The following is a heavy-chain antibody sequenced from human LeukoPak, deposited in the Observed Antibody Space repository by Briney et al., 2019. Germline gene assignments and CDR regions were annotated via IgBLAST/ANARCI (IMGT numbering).Heavy chain of an antibody. CDR3: AKMGAGAVVPAAPGDYFDY. Sequence: GGSLRLSCVASGFTFNTYHMNWVRQAPGKGLEWVSAISGSGGSTYYADSVKGRFTISRDNSKNTLYLQMNSLRAEDTAVYYCAKMGAGAVVPAAPGDYFDYWGQGTLVTVSS. CDR2: ISGSGGST. D-gene: IGHD2-2*01. V-gene: IGHV3-23*01. J-gene: IGHJ4*02. CDR1: GFTFNTYH.